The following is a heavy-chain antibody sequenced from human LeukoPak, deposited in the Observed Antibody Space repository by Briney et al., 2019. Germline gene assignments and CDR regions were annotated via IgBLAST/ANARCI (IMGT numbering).Heavy chain of an antibody. J-gene: IGHJ4*02. CDR3: ARASTVTPYYFDY. CDR1: GGSISSGDYY. D-gene: IGHD4-17*01. CDR2: IYYSGST. Sequence: SETLSLTCTVSGGSISSGDYYWSWLRQPPGKGLEWIGYIYYSGSTYYNPSLKSRVTISVDTSKNQFSLKLSSVTAADTAVYYCARASTVTPYYFDYWGQGTLVTVSS. V-gene: IGHV4-30-4*01.